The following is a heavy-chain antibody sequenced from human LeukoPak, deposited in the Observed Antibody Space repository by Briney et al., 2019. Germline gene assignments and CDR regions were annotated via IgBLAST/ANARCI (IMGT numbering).Heavy chain of an antibody. Sequence: GRSLRLSCAASGFTFSSYAMHWGRQAPGKGLEWVAVISYDGSNKYYADSVKGRFTISRDNSKNTLYLQMNSLRAEDTAVYYCASFTVAGRRGRNNWFDPWGQGTLVTVSS. J-gene: IGHJ5*02. CDR1: GFTFSSYA. CDR2: ISYDGSNK. V-gene: IGHV3-30-3*01. CDR3: ASFTVAGRRGRNNWFDP. D-gene: IGHD6-19*01.